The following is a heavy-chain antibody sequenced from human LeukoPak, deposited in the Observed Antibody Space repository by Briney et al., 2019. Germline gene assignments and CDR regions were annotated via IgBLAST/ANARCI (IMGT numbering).Heavy chain of an antibody. CDR1: GFTFSNAW. J-gene: IGHJ4*02. CDR2: INSDGSST. V-gene: IGHV3-74*01. D-gene: IGHD2-21*02. Sequence: PGGSLRLSCAASGFTFSNAWMNWVRQAPGKGLVWVSRINSDGSSTSYADSVKGRFTISRDNAKNTLYLQMNSLRAEDTAVYYCARGKGLLPDYWGQGTLVTVSS. CDR3: ARGKGLLPDY.